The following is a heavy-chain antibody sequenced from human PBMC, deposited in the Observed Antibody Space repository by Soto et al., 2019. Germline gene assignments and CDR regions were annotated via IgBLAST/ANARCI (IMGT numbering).Heavy chain of an antibody. CDR2: INAGNGNT. CDR1: GYTFTSYA. CDR3: ARDMGFGLSDY. Sequence: QVQLVQSGAEVKKPGASVKVSCKASGYTFTSYAMHWVRQAPGQRLEWMGWINAGNGNTKYSQKFQGRVTITRDTSASTAYRELSSLRSEDTAVYYWARDMGFGLSDYWGQGTLVTVSS. D-gene: IGHD3-10*01. V-gene: IGHV1-3*01. J-gene: IGHJ4*02.